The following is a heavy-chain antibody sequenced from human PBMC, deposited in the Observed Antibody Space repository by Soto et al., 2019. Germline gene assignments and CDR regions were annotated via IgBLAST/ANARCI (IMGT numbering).Heavy chain of an antibody. CDR1: GGSVSSGSYY. CDR2: IYYSGST. CDR3: ARSGYSYGYVGY. D-gene: IGHD5-18*01. V-gene: IGHV4-61*01. Sequence: QVQLQESGPGLVKPSETLSLTCTVSGGSVSSGSYYWSWIRQPPGKGLEWIGYIYYSGSTNYNPSLKSRVTISVDTSKNQFSLKLSSVTAADTAVYYCARSGYSYGYVGYWGQGTLVTVSS. J-gene: IGHJ4*02.